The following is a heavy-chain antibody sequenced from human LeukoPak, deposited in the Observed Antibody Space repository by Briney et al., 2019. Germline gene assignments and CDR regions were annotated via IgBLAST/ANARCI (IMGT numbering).Heavy chain of an antibody. CDR1: GFTFNNYA. V-gene: IGHV3-23*01. CDR2: ILGSGRSA. J-gene: IGHJ4*02. D-gene: IGHD3-9*01. CDR3: SKWGDYDVLTGYYDSDF. Sequence: GGSLRLSCAASGFTFNNYAMSWVRQAPGKGLEWVSAILGSGRSAYYADSVKGRFTISRDNSKNSLFLQMNSLRVENTALYYCSKWGDYDVLTGYYDSDFWGQGTLVTVSA.